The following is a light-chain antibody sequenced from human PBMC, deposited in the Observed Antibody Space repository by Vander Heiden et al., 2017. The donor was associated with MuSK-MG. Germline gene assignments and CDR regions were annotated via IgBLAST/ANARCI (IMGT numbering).Light chain of an antibody. CDR2: GAS. V-gene: IGKV3-15*01. J-gene: IGKJ5*01. Sequence: DIVMTQSPATLSVSPGERATLSCRASQSVSSNLAWYQQKPGQAPRLLIYGASTRATGIPARFRGSGSGTEFTFTISSLQSEDFAVYDCQQYNNGPPITFGQGTRLEIK. CDR1: QSVSSN. CDR3: QQYNNGPPIT.